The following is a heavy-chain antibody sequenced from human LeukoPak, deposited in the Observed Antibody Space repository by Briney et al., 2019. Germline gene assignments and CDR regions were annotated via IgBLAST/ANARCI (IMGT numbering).Heavy chain of an antibody. CDR1: GGSISSGGYS. Sequence: SETLSLTCAVSGGSISSGGYSWSWLRQPPGMGLEWIGYIYHSGSTYYNPSLKSRVTISVDRSKNQFSLKLSSVTAADTAVYYGARGGDYGSGSYYYWGQGTLVTVSS. D-gene: IGHD3-10*01. V-gene: IGHV4-30-2*01. CDR3: ARGGDYGSGSYYY. J-gene: IGHJ4*02. CDR2: IYHSGST.